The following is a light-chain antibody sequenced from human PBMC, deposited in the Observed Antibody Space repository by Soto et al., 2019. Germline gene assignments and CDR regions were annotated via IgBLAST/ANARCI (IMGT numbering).Light chain of an antibody. CDR2: EVS. J-gene: IGLJ1*01. CDR1: RSDVGGYNY. Sequence: QSVLTQPASVSGSPGQSITVSCTGTRSDVGGYNYVSWCQQHPGKAPKLIIYEVSNRPSGVSYRFSGSKSGNTASLTISGLQAEDEADYYCSSYTSSNTLHYVFGSGTKVTVL. V-gene: IGLV2-14*01. CDR3: SSYTSSNTLHYV.